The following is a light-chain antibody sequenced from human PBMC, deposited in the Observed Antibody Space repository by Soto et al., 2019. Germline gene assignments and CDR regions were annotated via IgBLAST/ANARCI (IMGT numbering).Light chain of an antibody. CDR3: SSFAGNNNLV. CDR2: EVS. J-gene: IGLJ2*01. Sequence: QSALTQPPSASGSPGQSATISCTGTSSDVGSYNYVSWYQQHPGKAPKLMISEVSKRPSGVPDRFSGSKSGNTASLTVSGLQAEDEADYYCSSFAGNNNLVFGGGTKVTVL. CDR1: SSDVGSYNY. V-gene: IGLV2-8*01.